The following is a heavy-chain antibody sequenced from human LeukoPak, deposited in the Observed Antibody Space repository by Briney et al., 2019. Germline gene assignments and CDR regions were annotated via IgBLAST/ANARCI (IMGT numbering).Heavy chain of an antibody. CDR2: IYYSGTT. CDR1: GGSISSGGYY. V-gene: IGHV4-31*03. D-gene: IGHD3-22*01. CDR3: ARGYDSSGYDNWFDP. Sequence: SETLSLTCTVSGGSISSGGYYWSWIRQHPGKGLEWIGYIYYSGTTYYNPSLKSRVTISVDTSKNQFSLRLSSVTAADTAVYYCARGYDSSGYDNWFDPWGQGTLVTVSS. J-gene: IGHJ5*02.